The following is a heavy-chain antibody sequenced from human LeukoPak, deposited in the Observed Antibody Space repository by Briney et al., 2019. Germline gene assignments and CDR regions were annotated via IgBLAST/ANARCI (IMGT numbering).Heavy chain of an antibody. V-gene: IGHV1-2*02. D-gene: IGHD2-2*03. CDR1: GYTFTGYY. Sequence: GASVKVSCKASGYTFTGYYMHWVRQAPGQGLEWMGWINPNSGGTNYAQKFQGRVTMTRDTSISTAYMELSRLRSDDTAVYYCARVGYCSSTSCFDWFDHWGQGTLVTVSS. J-gene: IGHJ5*02. CDR3: ARVGYCSSTSCFDWFDH. CDR2: INPNSGGT.